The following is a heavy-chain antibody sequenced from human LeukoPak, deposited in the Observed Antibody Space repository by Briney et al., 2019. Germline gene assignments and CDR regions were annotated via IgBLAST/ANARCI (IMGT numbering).Heavy chain of an antibody. D-gene: IGHD3-22*01. CDR3: ARAPMIVVVFPPRLDF. CDR2: INPNTGGT. CDR1: GYTFTGYY. Sequence: ASVKVSCKTRGYTFTGYYIHWVRQAPGQRLEWMGWINPNTGGTNYAQKFQGRVTMTSDTSISTDYMELSSLKSDDTAMYYCARAPMIVVVFPPRLDFWGQGTLVTVSS. V-gene: IGHV1-2*02. J-gene: IGHJ4*02.